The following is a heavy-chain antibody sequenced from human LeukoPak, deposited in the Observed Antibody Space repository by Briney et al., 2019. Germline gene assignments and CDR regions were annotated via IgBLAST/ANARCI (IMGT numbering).Heavy chain of an antibody. CDR2: IIPIFGTA. V-gene: IGHV1-69*01. CDR3: AREDYDSSGYKCGFLDY. CDR1: GGTFSSYT. Sequence: SVKVSCKASGGTFSSYTISWVRQGPGQGLEWMGGIIPIFGTANYAQKFQGRVTITADESTSTAYMELSSLRSEDTAVYYCAREDYDSSGYKCGFLDYWGQGTLVTVSS. J-gene: IGHJ4*02. D-gene: IGHD3-22*01.